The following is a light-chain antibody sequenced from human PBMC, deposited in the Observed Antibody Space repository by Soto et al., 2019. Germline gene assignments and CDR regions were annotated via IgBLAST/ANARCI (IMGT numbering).Light chain of an antibody. V-gene: IGKV3-20*01. Sequence: EIGLTQSPGALSLSPGERATLSCRASQSVSSTYLIWYQQKPGQAPRPLIYGASSRATGVPDRFSGGGSGTDFTLTISRLEPEDFAVYYCRQYDNAPQTYGQGTKVDIK. CDR1: QSVSSTY. CDR3: RQYDNAPQT. CDR2: GAS. J-gene: IGKJ2*01.